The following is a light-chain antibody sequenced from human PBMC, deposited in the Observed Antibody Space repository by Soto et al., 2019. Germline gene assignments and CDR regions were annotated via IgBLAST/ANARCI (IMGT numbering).Light chain of an antibody. CDR2: DVS. J-gene: IGLJ1*01. CDR1: RGDIGDYNY. V-gene: IGLV2-14*01. CDR3: CSYTRSGTLI. Sequence: SVLPQPASVSGSPGQSITISCVGTRGDIGDYNYVSWYQQHPGKVPKVIIYDVSNRPSGVSYRFSGTKSGNTASLTVSGLQVEDEADYYCCSYTRSGTLIFGTGTKVTVL.